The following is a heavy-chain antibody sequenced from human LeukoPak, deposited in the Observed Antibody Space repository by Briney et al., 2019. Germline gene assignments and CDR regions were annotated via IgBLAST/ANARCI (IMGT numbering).Heavy chain of an antibody. CDR3: ARVSLAVAGTVFFDY. Sequence: SETLSLTCTVSGYSISSGYYWGWIRQPPGKGLEWIGSIYHSGSTYYNPSLKSRVTISVDTSKNQFSLKLSSVTAADTAVYYCARVSLAVAGTVFFDYWGQGTLVTVSS. CDR1: GYSISSGYY. CDR2: IYHSGST. D-gene: IGHD6-19*01. J-gene: IGHJ4*02. V-gene: IGHV4-38-2*02.